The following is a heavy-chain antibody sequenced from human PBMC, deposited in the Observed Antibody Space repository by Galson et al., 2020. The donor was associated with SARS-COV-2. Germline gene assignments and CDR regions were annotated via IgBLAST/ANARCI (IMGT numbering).Heavy chain of an antibody. CDR1: GGSISSGSYY. D-gene: IGHD6-13*01. V-gene: IGHV4-61*02. Sequence: SETLSLTCTVSGGSISSGSYYWSWIRQPAGKGLEWIGRIYTSGNTNYNPSLKSRVTISMDTSKNQFSLKLSSVTAADTAVYDCARVEGWGSTWFFDYWGQGTPVTVSS. CDR2: IYTSGNT. J-gene: IGHJ4*02. CDR3: ARVEGWGSTWFFDY.